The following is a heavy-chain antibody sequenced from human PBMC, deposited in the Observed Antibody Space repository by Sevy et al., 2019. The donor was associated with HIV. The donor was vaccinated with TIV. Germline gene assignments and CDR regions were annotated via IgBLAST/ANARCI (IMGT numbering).Heavy chain of an antibody. D-gene: IGHD2-21*02. J-gene: IGHJ1*01. Sequence: GGSLRLSCTASGFTFTTYAMSWVRQAPGKGLEWVSSISVSGGTTYYADSVKGRFTISRDNSKNTLYLQMNNLRVEDTALYYCAKDGLHSGDFEYFQDWGQGTLVTVSS. CDR1: GFTFTTYA. V-gene: IGHV3-23*01. CDR3: AKDGLHSGDFEYFQD. CDR2: ISVSGGTT.